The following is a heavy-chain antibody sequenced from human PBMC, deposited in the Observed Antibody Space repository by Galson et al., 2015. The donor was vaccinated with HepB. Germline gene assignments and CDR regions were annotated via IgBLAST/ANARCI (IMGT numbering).Heavy chain of an antibody. V-gene: IGHV3-23*01. CDR2: ISSSGGTT. J-gene: IGHJ6*04. CDR3: ARDVEVSTINRYGLEV. D-gene: IGHD5/OR15-5a*01. CDR1: GFSFSSYA. Sequence: SLRLSCAASGFSFSSYAMNWVRQAPGKGLEWVSGISSSGGTTYYADSVKGRLTISRDNSNNILYLQMNNLRAEDTALYHCARDVEVSTINRYGLEVWGKGSTVTVSA.